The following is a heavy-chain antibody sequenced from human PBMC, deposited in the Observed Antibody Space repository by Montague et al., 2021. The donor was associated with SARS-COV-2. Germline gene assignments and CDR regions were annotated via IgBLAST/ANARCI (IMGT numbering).Heavy chain of an antibody. D-gene: IGHD3-22*01. CDR1: GSMFHLYA. V-gene: IGHV3-30*17. Sequence: SLRLSCAASGSMFHLYAMHWVRQAPGQGLEREAVISYDGSNESYADSVQGRFTISRDNSGNTVSLQMHSLRAEDTAVYYCARTYHYDSSGFPGPYYFDFWGQGTPVTVSS. J-gene: IGHJ4*02. CDR3: ARTYHYDSSGFPGPYYFDF. CDR2: ISYDGSNE.